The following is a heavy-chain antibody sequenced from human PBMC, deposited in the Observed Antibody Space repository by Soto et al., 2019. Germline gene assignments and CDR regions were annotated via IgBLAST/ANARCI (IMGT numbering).Heavy chain of an antibody. Sequence: PGESLKISCKGSGYSFTSDWIAWVRQMPGKGLEYMGIIYPGDSDTRYSPSFQGQVTISADKPTSSAYVQWSSLKASDTAMYYCARRATYYHYFDYWGQGTLVTVSS. D-gene: IGHD3-16*01. J-gene: IGHJ4*02. CDR3: ARRATYYHYFDY. CDR2: IYPGDSDT. CDR1: GYSFTSDW. V-gene: IGHV5-51*01.